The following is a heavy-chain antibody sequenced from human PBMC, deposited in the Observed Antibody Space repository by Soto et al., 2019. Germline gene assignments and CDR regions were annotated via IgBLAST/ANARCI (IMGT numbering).Heavy chain of an antibody. J-gene: IGHJ4*01. CDR3: TTDTYRTIVTVRFDY. Sequence: GGSLRLSCAASGFTFSSYGMHWVRQAPGKGLEWVAVIWYDGSNKYYADSVKGRFTISRDNSKNMVYLQMNSLKIEDTAVYFCTTDTYRTIVTVRFDYWGHGTLVTVSS. CDR2: IWYDGSNK. D-gene: IGHD2-2*01. V-gene: IGHV3-33*01. CDR1: GFTFSSYG.